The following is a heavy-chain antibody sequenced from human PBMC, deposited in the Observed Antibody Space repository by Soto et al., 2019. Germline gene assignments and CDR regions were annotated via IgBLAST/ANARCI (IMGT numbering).Heavy chain of an antibody. CDR2: ISWNSGSI. CDR1: GFTFDDYA. CDR3: AKDHSGYDDAFDI. J-gene: IGHJ3*02. V-gene: IGHV3-9*01. Sequence: GGSLRLSCAASGFTFDDYAMHWVRQAPGKGLEWVSGISWNSGSIGYADSVKGRFTISRDNAKNSLYLQMNSLRAEDTALYYCAKDHSGYDDAFDIWGQGTMVTVSS. D-gene: IGHD5-12*01.